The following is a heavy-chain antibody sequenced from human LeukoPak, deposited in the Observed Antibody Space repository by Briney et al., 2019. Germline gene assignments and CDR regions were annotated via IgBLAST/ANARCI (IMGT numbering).Heavy chain of an antibody. CDR1: GFTFSSYW. J-gene: IGHJ4*02. CDR3: AKALPATTLFDY. D-gene: IGHD4-11*01. V-gene: IGHV3-66*01. Sequence: GGSLRLSCAASGFTFSSYWMHWVRQAPGKGLEWVSLNSGGSTYYADSVKGRFTISRDNSKNTLYLQMNSLRAEDTAIYYCAKALPATTLFDYWGQGTLVTVSS. CDR2: NSGGST.